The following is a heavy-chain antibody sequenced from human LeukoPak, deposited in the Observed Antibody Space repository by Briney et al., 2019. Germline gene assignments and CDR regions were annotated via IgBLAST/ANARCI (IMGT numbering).Heavy chain of an antibody. J-gene: IGHJ4*02. D-gene: IGHD3-10*01. CDR3: ARGLGWGTLVRGVIIDY. V-gene: IGHV3-21*01. Sequence: GGSLRLSCAASGFTFSSYWMNWVRQAPGKGLEWVSSISSTSSYIYYADSVKGRFTISRDNAKNSLYLQMNSLRAEDTAVYYCARGLGWGTLVRGVIIDYWGQGTLVTVSS. CDR1: GFTFSSYW. CDR2: ISSTSSYI.